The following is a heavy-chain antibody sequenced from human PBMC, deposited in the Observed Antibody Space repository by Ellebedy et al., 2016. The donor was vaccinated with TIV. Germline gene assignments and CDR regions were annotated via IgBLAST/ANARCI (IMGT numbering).Heavy chain of an antibody. CDR3: ARDVRRVYCSGGSCYPNWFNP. D-gene: IGHD2-15*01. CDR1: GFTFSSYS. V-gene: IGHV3-21*01. CDR2: ISSSSSYI. J-gene: IGHJ5*02. Sequence: GESLKISXAASGFTFSSYSMNWVRQAPGKGLEWVSSISSSSSYIYYADSVKGRFTISRDNAKNSLYLQMNSLRAEDTAVYYCARDVRRVYCSGGSCYPNWFNPWGQGTLVTVSS.